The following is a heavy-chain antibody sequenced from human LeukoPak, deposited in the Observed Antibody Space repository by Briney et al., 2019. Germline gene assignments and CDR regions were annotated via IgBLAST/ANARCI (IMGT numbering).Heavy chain of an antibody. V-gene: IGHV3-30*18. CDR3: AKDGGSYLNWIDP. D-gene: IGHD1-26*01. CDR2: ISYDGSSK. CDR1: GFTFSSYG. Sequence: GRSLRLSCTASGFTFSSYGIHWVRQAPGEGLEWVAVISYDGSSKYYADSVKGRFTISRDNPKNTLHLQMNSLRAEDTAVYYCAKDGGSYLNWIDPWGQGTLVTVSS. J-gene: IGHJ5*02.